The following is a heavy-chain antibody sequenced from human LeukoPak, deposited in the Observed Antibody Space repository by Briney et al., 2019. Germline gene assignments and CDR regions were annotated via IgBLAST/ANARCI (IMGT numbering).Heavy chain of an antibody. J-gene: IGHJ3*02. CDR1: GFTFSNYA. CDR3: ALRTTGGAFDI. V-gene: IGHV3-23*01. CDR2: ISSSGGST. Sequence: ESGGSLRLSCAASGFTFSNYAMSWVRRAPGKGLEWVSTISSSGGSTDYVDSVKGRFTISRDNSKNTLYLQMNSLRAEDTAVYFCALRTTGGAFDIWGQGTMVTVSS. D-gene: IGHD1-1*01.